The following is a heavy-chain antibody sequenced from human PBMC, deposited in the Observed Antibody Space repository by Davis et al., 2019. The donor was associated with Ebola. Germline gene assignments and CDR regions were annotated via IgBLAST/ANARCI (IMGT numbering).Heavy chain of an antibody. D-gene: IGHD2-2*01. V-gene: IGHV4-61*08. CDR1: GGSVSSGGYY. J-gene: IGHJ5*02. CDR3: ARLGFCSSASCPFDP. CDR2: IYYSGST. Sequence: SETLSLTCTVSGGSVSSGGYYWNWIRQPPGKGLEWIGYIYYSGSTDYSPSLRGRVTISLDTSKNQFSLRLSSVTAADTAVYYCARLGFCSSASCPFDPWGQGTLVTVSS.